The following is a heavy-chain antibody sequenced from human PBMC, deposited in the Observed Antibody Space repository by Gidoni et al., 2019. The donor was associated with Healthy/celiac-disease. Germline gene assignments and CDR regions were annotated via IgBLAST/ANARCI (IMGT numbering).Heavy chain of an antibody. CDR3: AIRDY. J-gene: IGHJ4*02. D-gene: IGHD4-17*01. CDR2: INHRGST. V-gene: IGHV4-34*01. Sequence: HPGKGLEWIGEINHRGSTNYNPSLKTRVTISVDTSKNQFSLKLSSVTAAGSAVYYCAIRDYWGQGTLVTVSS.